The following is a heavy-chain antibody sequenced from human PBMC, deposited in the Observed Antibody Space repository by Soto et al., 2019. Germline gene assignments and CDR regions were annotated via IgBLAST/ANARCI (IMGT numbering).Heavy chain of an antibody. V-gene: IGHV4-61*01. CDR3: ARNYSSSSAFRHLKMDFSYSGMDV. CDR2: IYYSRST. J-gene: IGHJ6*02. Sequence: QVQLQESGPGLVKPSATLSLTCTVSGGSVNSGTYYWNWIRQPPGKGLEWIGHIYYSRSTQYNPSFNSRLPTAVHTSQKQFSVEVGLVTASAPAAYYCARNYSSSSAFRHLKMDFSYSGMDVWGQGTTVTVSS. D-gene: IGHD6-6*01. CDR1: GGSVNSGTYY.